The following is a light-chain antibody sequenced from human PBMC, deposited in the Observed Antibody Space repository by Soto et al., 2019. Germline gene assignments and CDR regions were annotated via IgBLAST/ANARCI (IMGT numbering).Light chain of an antibody. CDR1: QSVASSY. Sequence: ESVLTQSPGTLSLSPGARATLSCRATQSVASSYLAWYQQKPGQAPRLLIYGASTRATGIPDRFSGSGSGTDFTLTISRLEPEDSAVYYCQQYGSSPTWTFGQGTKVDIK. CDR3: QQYGSSPTWT. V-gene: IGKV3-20*01. CDR2: GAS. J-gene: IGKJ1*01.